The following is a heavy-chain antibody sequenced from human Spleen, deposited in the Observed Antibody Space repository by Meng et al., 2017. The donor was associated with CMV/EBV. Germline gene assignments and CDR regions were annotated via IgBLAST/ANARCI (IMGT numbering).Heavy chain of an antibody. J-gene: IGHJ6*02. D-gene: IGHD1-1*01. Sequence: SETLSLTCTVSGGSISSSSYYWGWIRQPPGKGLEWIGSIYYSGSTYYNPSLKSRVTISVDTSKNQFSLKLSSVTAADTAVYYCARANWNRFYQYQAMDVWGLGTTVTVSS. V-gene: IGHV4-39*07. CDR1: GGSISSSSYY. CDR2: IYYSGST. CDR3: ARANWNRFYQYQAMDV.